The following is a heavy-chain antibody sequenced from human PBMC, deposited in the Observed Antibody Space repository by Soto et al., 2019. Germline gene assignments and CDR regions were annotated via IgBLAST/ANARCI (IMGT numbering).Heavy chain of an antibody. Sequence: GGSLRLSCAASGFTFSSYAMHWVRQAPGKGLEWVAVISYDGSNKYYADSVKGRFTISRDNSKNTLYLQMNSLRAEDTAVYYCFIVATKLYYYGMDVWGQGTTVTVSS. J-gene: IGHJ6*02. CDR3: FIVATKLYYYGMDV. CDR2: ISYDGSNK. CDR1: GFTFSSYA. D-gene: IGHD5-12*01. V-gene: IGHV3-30-3*01.